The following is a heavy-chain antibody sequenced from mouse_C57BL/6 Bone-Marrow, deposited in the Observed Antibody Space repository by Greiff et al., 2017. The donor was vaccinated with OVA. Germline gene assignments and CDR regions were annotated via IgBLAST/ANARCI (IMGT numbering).Heavy chain of an antibody. D-gene: IGHD4-1*02. CDR2: ISYDGSN. CDR1: GYSITSGYY. J-gene: IGHJ3*01. Sequence: ESGPGLVKPSQSLSLTCSVPGYSITSGYYWNWIRQFPGNKLEWMGYISYDGSNNYNPSLKNRISITRDTSKNQFFLKLNSVTTEDTATYYCARDMALNWEDWGQGTLVTVSA. V-gene: IGHV3-6*01. CDR3: ARDMALNWED.